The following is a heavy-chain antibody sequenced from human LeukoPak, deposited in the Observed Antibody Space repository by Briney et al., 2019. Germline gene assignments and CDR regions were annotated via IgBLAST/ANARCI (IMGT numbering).Heavy chain of an antibody. Sequence: GGSLRLSCAASGFTFSSYSMNWVRQAPGKGLEWVSSISSSNYIYYADSVKGRFTISRDNAKNSLYLQMNSLRAEDTAVYYCALGYYDILTGYHSYYYYGMDVWGQGTTVTVSS. CDR3: ALGYYDILTGYHSYYYYGMDV. J-gene: IGHJ6*02. CDR2: ISSSNYI. D-gene: IGHD3-9*01. V-gene: IGHV3-21*01. CDR1: GFTFSSYS.